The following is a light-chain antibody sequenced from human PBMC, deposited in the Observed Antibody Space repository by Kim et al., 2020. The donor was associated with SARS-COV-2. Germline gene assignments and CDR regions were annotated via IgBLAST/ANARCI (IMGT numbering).Light chain of an antibody. V-gene: IGLV3-21*04. CDR2: YDS. CDR1: NIGSKS. CDR3: QVWDSSSNHPV. Sequence: SYELTQPTSVSVAPGKTARITCGGNNIGSKSVHWYQQKPGQAPALVIYYDSDRPSGIPERFSGSNSGNTATLTISRVEAGDEADYYCQVWDSSSNHPVFGGGTQLTVL. J-gene: IGLJ3*02.